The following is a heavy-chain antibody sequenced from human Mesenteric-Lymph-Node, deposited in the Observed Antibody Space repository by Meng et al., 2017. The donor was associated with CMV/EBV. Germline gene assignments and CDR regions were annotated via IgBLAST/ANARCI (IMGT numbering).Heavy chain of an antibody. Sequence: SETLSLTCSISGGSISSYYWSWIRQPPGKGLEWIGYIYYSGSTNYNPSLKSRVTISVDTSKNQFSLKLSSVTAADTAVYYCARWTAAIPFDYWGQGTLVTVSS. CDR3: ARWTAAIPFDY. CDR1: GGSISSYY. V-gene: IGHV4-59*12. CDR2: IYYSGST. D-gene: IGHD2-2*01. J-gene: IGHJ4*02.